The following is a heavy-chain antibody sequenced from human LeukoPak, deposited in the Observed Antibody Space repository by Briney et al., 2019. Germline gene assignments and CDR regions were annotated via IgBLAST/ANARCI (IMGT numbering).Heavy chain of an antibody. CDR3: AKGNDYGSGSYYLNWFDP. CDR1: GFTFSSYG. V-gene: IGHV3-30*02. CDR2: IRYDGSNK. Sequence: GGSLRLSCAASGFTFSSYGMHWVRQAPGKGLEWVAFIRYDGSNKYYADSVKGRFTISRDNSKNTLYLQMNSLRTEDMALYYCAKGNDYGSGSYYLNWFDPWGQGTLVTVSS. J-gene: IGHJ5*02. D-gene: IGHD3-10*01.